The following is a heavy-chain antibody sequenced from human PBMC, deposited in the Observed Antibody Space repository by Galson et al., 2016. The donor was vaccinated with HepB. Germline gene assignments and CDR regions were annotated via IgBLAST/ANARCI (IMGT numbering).Heavy chain of an antibody. CDR3: GKHGGFDY. CDR1: GFSFSNSG. CDR2: ITRSGDAT. Sequence: SLRLSCAASGFSFSNSGMSWVRQAPGRGLEWVSGITRSGDATRYADFVKGRFAISRDNFKNTLYLYMNNLTAGDTAIYYCGKHGGFDYWGQGALVTVSS. V-gene: IGHV3-23*01. J-gene: IGHJ4*02. D-gene: IGHD3-16*01.